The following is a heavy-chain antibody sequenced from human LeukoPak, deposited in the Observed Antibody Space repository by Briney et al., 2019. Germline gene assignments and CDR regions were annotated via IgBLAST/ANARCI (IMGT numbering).Heavy chain of an antibody. J-gene: IGHJ3*01. CDR2: INPNTGDT. D-gene: IGHD2-15*01. CDR3: ASKGAGHCYDASCMGSFDL. V-gene: IGHV1-2*02. Sequence: GASVKVSCKASGYPFIDYYLHWVRQAPGQGLEWMGCINPNTGDTNSAQNFQGRVIITRDTSITTAYMELSRLKSDGTALYYCASKGAGHCYDASCMGSFDLWGQGTTVAVSS. CDR1: GYPFIDYY.